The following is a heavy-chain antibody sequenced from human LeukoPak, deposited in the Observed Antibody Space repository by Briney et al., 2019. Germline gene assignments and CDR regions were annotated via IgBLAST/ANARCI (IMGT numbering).Heavy chain of an antibody. Sequence: SETLSLTCIVSGGSISGFYWGWIRQPPGKGLEWIGFIYYSGSANYNPSLKSRVTMSVDMSKNQFSLKLSSVTAADTAFYYCARDRDSSGWFDYWGQGALVTVSS. CDR1: GGSISGFY. CDR3: ARDRDSSGWFDY. CDR2: IYYSGSA. D-gene: IGHD6-19*01. J-gene: IGHJ4*02. V-gene: IGHV4-59*01.